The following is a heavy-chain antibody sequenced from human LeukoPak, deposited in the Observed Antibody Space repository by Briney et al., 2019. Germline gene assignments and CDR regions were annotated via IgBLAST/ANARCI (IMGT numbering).Heavy chain of an antibody. CDR1: GFTFSSYW. D-gene: IGHD2-2*01. V-gene: IGHV3-7*01. CDR2: IKQDGSEK. Sequence: GGSLTLSCAASGFTFSSYWMSWVRQAPGKGLEWVAKIKQDGSEKYYVDSVKGRFTISRDNAKNSLYLQMNSLRAEDTAVYYCARDGCSSTSCLDYYYYGMDVWGQGTTVTVSS. J-gene: IGHJ6*02. CDR3: ARDGCSSTSCLDYYYYGMDV.